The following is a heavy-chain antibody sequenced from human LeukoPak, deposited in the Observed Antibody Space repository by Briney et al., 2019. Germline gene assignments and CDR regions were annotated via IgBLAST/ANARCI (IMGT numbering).Heavy chain of an antibody. J-gene: IGHJ4*02. CDR1: GYSFTSYW. CDR2: IYPGDSDT. D-gene: IGHD2-2*01. Sequence: GESLKISCKGSGYSFTSYWIGWVRQLPGKGLEWMGIIYPGDSDTRYSPSFQGQVTISADKSISTAYLQWSSLKASDTAMYYCARPALEYQLPSYSGLDYWGQXTLVTVSS. CDR3: ARPALEYQLPSYSGLDY. V-gene: IGHV5-51*01.